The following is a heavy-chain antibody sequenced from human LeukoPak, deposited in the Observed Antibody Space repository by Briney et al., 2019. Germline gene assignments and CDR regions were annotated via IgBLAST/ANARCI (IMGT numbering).Heavy chain of an antibody. CDR3: AKDGYDILTGYHDAFDI. CDR1: GFTFSSYG. J-gene: IGHJ3*02. Sequence: GRSLRLSCAASGFTFSSYGMHWVRQAPGKGLEWVAVISYDGSNKYYADSVKGRFTISRDNSKNTLYLQMNSLRAEDTAVYYCAKDGYDILTGYHDAFDIWGQGTMVTVSP. D-gene: IGHD3-9*01. CDR2: ISYDGSNK. V-gene: IGHV3-30*18.